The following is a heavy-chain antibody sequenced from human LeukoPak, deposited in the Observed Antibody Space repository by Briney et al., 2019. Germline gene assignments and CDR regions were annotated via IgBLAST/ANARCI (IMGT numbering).Heavy chain of an antibody. V-gene: IGHV3-13*01. J-gene: IGHJ3*02. CDR3: VRGASSGFDI. Sequence: PGGSLRLSCAASRFTFSTYDFHWVRQATGKGLEWVSSIGTSGDTYYVGSVKGRFTISRENGKNSLYLQMNSLKAGDTALYYCVRGASSGFDIWGQGTMVTVSS. CDR1: RFTFSTYD. CDR2: IGTSGDT. D-gene: IGHD6-25*01.